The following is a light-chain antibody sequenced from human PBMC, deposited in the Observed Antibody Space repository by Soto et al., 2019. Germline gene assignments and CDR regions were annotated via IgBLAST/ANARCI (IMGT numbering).Light chain of an antibody. J-gene: IGKJ2*01. Sequence: DIQMTQSPSTLSASVGDRVTITCRASQSITNFLAWYQQKPGKAPKLLIFDASSLQSGVPSRFSGSGSGTEFTLTISSLQPEDFATYYGQPHNHYSPYTFGQGTKLEIK. V-gene: IGKV1-5*03. CDR2: DAS. CDR1: QSITNF. CDR3: QPHNHYSPYT.